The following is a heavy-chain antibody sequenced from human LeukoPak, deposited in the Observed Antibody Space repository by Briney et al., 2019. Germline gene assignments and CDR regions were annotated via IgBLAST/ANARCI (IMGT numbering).Heavy chain of an antibody. CDR3: ARRYCSSTSCYSDYFDY. D-gene: IGHD2-2*02. Sequence: ASVKVSCKASGYTFTSYDINWVRQATGQGLEWMGWMNPNSGNTGYAQEFQGRVTMTRNTSISTAYMELSSLRSEDTAVYYCARRYCSSTSCYSDYFDYWGQGTLVTVSS. J-gene: IGHJ4*02. CDR1: GYTFTSYD. CDR2: MNPNSGNT. V-gene: IGHV1-8*01.